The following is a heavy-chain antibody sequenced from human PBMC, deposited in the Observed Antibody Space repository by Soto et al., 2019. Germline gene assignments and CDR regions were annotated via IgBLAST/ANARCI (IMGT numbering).Heavy chain of an antibody. CDR1: GYTFTSYG. CDR2: IVVGNSNT. D-gene: IGHD5-12*01. CDR3: LADVGGYICGLGTF. J-gene: IGHJ4*02. V-gene: IGHV1-58*02. Sequence: SVKVSCKASGYTFTSYGISWVRQAPGQGLEGIGWIVVGNSNTNYARGLQERVTITRDMSTSTAYMELSGLRSEDTAVYYCLADVGGYICGLGTFCGQGSLVIVSA.